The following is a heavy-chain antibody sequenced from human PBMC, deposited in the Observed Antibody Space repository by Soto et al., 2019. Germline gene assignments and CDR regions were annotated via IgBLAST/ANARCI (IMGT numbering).Heavy chain of an antibody. CDR2: IYWDDDK. CDR1: GCSLSTRGVT. Sequence: SGPTLVNPTETLTLTFTFSGCSLSTRGVTVGWIRQPPGKALEWLALIYWDDDKRYSPSLKSRLTITKDTSKNQVVLTMTNMDPVDTATYYCAHRRQQLGPYYYFDYWGQGTLVTVSS. V-gene: IGHV2-5*02. J-gene: IGHJ4*02. D-gene: IGHD6-13*01. CDR3: AHRRQQLGPYYYFDY.